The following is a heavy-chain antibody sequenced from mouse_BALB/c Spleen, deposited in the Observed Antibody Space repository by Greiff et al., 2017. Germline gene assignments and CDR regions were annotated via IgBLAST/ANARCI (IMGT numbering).Heavy chain of an antibody. Sequence: EVMLVESGGGLVQPGGSRKLSCAASGFTFSSFGMHWVRQAPEKGLEWVAYISSGSSTIYYADTVKGRFTISRDNPKNTLFLQMTSLRSEDTAMYYCARSGGDYGLFDYWGQGTTLTVSS. D-gene: IGHD2-4*01. V-gene: IGHV5-17*02. CDR2: ISSGSSTI. CDR3: ARSGGDYGLFDY. J-gene: IGHJ2*01. CDR1: GFTFSSFG.